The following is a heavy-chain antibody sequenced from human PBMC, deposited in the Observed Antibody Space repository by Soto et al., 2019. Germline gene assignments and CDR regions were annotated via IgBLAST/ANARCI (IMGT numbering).Heavy chain of an antibody. D-gene: IGHD3-10*01. Sequence: GASVNVSCKSSGNTHTIYFIHWLRQAPGQGLECMGWINSVSGGANYAPRFQGRVSMTRDRSSATAFMDLSGLRSDDTAVYYCARGGSYYAQWGQGTLVTVSS. CDR3: ARGGSYYAQ. J-gene: IGHJ4*02. V-gene: IGHV1-2*02. CDR2: INSVSGGA. CDR1: GNTHTIYF.